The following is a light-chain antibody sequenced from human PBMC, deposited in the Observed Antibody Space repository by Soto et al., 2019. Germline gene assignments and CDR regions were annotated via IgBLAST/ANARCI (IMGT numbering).Light chain of an antibody. CDR2: EVS. CDR3: SSYAGSNNLYV. V-gene: IGLV2-8*01. Sequence: QSVLTQPAFVSGSPGQSITISCTGTSSDVGGYNYVSWYQQHPGKAPKLMIYEVSKRPSGVPDRFSGSKSGNTASLTVSGLQAEDEADYYCSSYAGSNNLYVFGTGTKVTVL. J-gene: IGLJ1*01. CDR1: SSDVGGYNY.